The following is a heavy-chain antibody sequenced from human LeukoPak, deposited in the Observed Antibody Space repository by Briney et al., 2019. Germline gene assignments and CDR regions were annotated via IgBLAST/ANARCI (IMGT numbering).Heavy chain of an antibody. J-gene: IGHJ4*02. Sequence: GGSLRLSCAASGFTFSDYYMSWIRQAPGKALEWVSYISSSSSTIYYADSVKGRLTISRDNAKNSLYLQMNSLRAEDTAVYYCARDRYSSLDYWGQGTLVTVSS. V-gene: IGHV3-11*04. D-gene: IGHD6-13*01. CDR3: ARDRYSSLDY. CDR1: GFTFSDYY. CDR2: ISSSSSTI.